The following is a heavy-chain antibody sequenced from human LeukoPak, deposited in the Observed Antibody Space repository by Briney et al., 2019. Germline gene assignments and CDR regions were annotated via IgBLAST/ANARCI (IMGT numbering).Heavy chain of an antibody. D-gene: IGHD3-3*01. V-gene: IGHV3-21*01. CDR2: ISSSSSYI. J-gene: IGHJ4*02. CDR3: ARDSDFWSGYWPTFDY. Sequence: GGSLRLSCAASGFTFTSYSMNWVRQAPGHGLEWVSSISSSSSYIYYANSVKGRFTISRDNAKNSLYLQMNSLRAEDTAVYYCARDSDFWSGYWPTFDYWGQGTLVTVSS. CDR1: GFTFTSYS.